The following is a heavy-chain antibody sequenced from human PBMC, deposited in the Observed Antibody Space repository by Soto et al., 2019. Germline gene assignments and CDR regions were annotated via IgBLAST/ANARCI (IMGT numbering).Heavy chain of an antibody. CDR3: AKEAEMSVGYGMDV. CDR2: LSGTGSST. V-gene: IGHV3-23*04. D-gene: IGHD3-10*01. Sequence: EVQLVEPGGGSVQPGGSLRLSCVVSAASGFTFSNYAMSWVRQAPGKGLQWVSGLSGTGSSTYYADSVYGRFIISRDNSINTLYLQMNSLRDEDTAVYYCAKEAEMSVGYGMDVWGQGTTVTVSS. J-gene: IGHJ6*02. CDR1: GFTFSNYA.